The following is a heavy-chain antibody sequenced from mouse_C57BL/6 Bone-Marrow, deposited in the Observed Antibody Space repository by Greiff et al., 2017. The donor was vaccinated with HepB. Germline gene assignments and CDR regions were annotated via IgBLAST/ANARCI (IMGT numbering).Heavy chain of an antibody. D-gene: IGHD2-4*01. V-gene: IGHV1-9*01. Sequence: VQLQQSGAELMKPGASVKLSCKATGYTFTGYWIEWVKQRPGHGLEWIGEILPGSGSTNYNAKFKGKATFTADTSSNTAYMQLSSLTTEDSAIYYCARESTLVYYDYDYFDYWGQGTTLTVSS. J-gene: IGHJ2*01. CDR3: ARESTLVYYDYDYFDY. CDR1: GYTFTGYW. CDR2: ILPGSGST.